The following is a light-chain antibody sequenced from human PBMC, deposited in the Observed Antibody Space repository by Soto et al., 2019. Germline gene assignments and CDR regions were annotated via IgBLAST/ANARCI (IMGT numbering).Light chain of an antibody. CDR2: DVS. V-gene: IGLV2-23*02. CDR3: CSYAGTTTWV. J-gene: IGLJ3*02. Sequence: QSVLTQPASVSGSPGQSVTISCTGTTVGSYNLVSWYQQSPGKAPKLIIYDVSKRPSGVSDRFSGSKSGSTASLTISGLQAEDEAAYYCCSYAGTTTWVFGGGTQLTVL. CDR1: TVGSYNL.